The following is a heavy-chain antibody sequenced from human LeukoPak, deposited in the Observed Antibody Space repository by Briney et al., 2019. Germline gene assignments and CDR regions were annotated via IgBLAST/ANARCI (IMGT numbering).Heavy chain of an antibody. CDR1: GDSISSYY. CDR3: ARGGGYSCGLDY. J-gene: IGHJ4*02. CDR2: IYYRGST. Sequence: SETLSLTCTVSGDSISSYYWSWIRQPPGKGLEWIGYIYYRGSTTYNPSLKSRVTISVDTSKNQFSLKLISVTAADTAVYYCARGGGYSCGLDYWGQGTLVTVSS. V-gene: IGHV4-59*01. D-gene: IGHD6-19*01.